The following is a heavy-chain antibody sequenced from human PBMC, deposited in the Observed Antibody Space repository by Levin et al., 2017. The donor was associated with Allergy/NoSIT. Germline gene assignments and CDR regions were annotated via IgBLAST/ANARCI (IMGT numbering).Heavy chain of an antibody. CDR1: GILFSSYD. CDR3: ASWAMYHYDRSAFDYFYYAMDV. D-gene: IGHD3-22*01. V-gene: IGHV3-21*01. Sequence: GESLRISCAASGILFSSYDMNWVRQAPGKGLEWVSSISAGGNYIYYADSVKGRFTISRDNAKNSLFLQMNSLRAEDTAVYYCASWAMYHYDRSAFDYFYYAMDVWGQGTTVTVSS. CDR2: ISAGGNYI. J-gene: IGHJ6*02.